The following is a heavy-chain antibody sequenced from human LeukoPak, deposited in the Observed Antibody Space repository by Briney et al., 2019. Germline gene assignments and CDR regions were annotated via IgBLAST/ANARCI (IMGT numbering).Heavy chain of an antibody. V-gene: IGHV3-48*03. Sequence: PGGSLRLSCEASGFTFSTYEMNWVRQAPGKGLEWLSYISTSGTTIHYADSVKGRFTISRENAKNSLYLQMNSLRVEDAAIYYCARDIGGWDRFDSWGQGTLVTVSS. CDR1: GFTFSTYE. CDR2: ISTSGTTI. J-gene: IGHJ4*02. D-gene: IGHD1-26*01. CDR3: ARDIGGWDRFDS.